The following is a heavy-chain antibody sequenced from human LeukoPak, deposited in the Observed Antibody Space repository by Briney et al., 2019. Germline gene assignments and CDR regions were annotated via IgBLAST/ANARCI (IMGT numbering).Heavy chain of an antibody. J-gene: IGHJ4*02. Sequence: SETLSLTCTVSGGSISSYYWSWIRQPPGKGLEWIGYIYYSGSTNYNPSLKSRVTISVDTSKNQFSLKLSSVTAADTAVYYCARARVSIIAAAGTDCSFDYWGQGTLVTVSS. CDR3: ARARVSIIAAAGTDCSFDY. V-gene: IGHV4-59*01. CDR2: IYYSGST. CDR1: GGSISSYY. D-gene: IGHD6-13*01.